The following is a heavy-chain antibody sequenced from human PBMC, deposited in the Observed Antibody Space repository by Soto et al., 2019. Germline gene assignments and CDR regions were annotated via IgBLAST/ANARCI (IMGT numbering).Heavy chain of an antibody. Sequence: PGGSLRLSCAASGFTFKNYAMSRVRQAPGKGLEWVAIIWYDGSNKYYADSVKGRFTISRDDSKNTLYLQMNSLRVEDTAVYFCARDASAYDGGWYPRGFDPWGQGTLVTVSS. D-gene: IGHD6-19*01. CDR1: GFTFKNYA. V-gene: IGHV3-33*08. CDR2: IWYDGSNK. J-gene: IGHJ5*02. CDR3: ARDASAYDGGWYPRGFDP.